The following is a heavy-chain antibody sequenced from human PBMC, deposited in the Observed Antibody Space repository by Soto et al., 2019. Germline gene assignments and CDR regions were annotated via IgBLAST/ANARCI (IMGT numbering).Heavy chain of an antibody. J-gene: IGHJ6*02. V-gene: IGHV4-59*01. Sequence: QVQLQESGPGLVKPSETLSLTCTVSGGSISSYYWSWIRQPPGKGLEWIGYIYYSGSTNYNPSLKSRVTISVDTSKNQFSLKLSSVTAADTAVYYCARGPLYGGNPGVGMDVWGHGTTVTVSS. D-gene: IGHD4-17*01. CDR3: ARGPLYGGNPGVGMDV. CDR2: IYYSGST. CDR1: GGSISSYY.